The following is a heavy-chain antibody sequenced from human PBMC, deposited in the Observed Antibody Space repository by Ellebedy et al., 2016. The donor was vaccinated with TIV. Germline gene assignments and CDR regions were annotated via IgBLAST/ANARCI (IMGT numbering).Heavy chain of an antibody. CDR1: GDSIYAYY. CDR3: ERLGSYFDR. D-gene: IGHD1-26*01. V-gene: IGHV4-59*08. Sequence: MPSETLSLTCSVSGDSIYAYYWSWIRQPPGKGLEWIGHIYYNGSTKYNPSLKSRFTMSVDTSKNQFSLQLSSVTAADRAIYYCERLGSYFDRWGQGTLVTVSS. CDR2: IYYNGST. J-gene: IGHJ4*02.